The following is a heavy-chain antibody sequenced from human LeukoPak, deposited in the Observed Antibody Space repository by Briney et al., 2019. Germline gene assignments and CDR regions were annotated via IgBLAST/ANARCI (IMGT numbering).Heavy chain of an antibody. Sequence: PGGSLRLSCAASGFTVSSNYMNWVRRAPGKGLEWVSVITSGGNTYYADSVKGRFTTSRDNSKNTLYVQMNSLRAEDTAIYYCARGRGYRDYDRPLDYWGQGTLVTVFS. CDR3: ARGRGYRDYDRPLDY. CDR1: GFTVSSNY. J-gene: IGHJ4*02. CDR2: ITSGGNT. V-gene: IGHV3-53*01. D-gene: IGHD5-12*01.